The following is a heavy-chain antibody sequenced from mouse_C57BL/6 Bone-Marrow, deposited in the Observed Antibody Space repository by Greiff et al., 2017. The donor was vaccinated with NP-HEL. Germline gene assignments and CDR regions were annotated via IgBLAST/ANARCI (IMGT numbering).Heavy chain of an antibody. CDR3: ARRGYSLYAMDY. CDR1: GFTFSSYA. CDR2: ISDGGSYT. J-gene: IGHJ4*01. Sequence: EVKVVESGGGLVKPGGSLQLSCAASGFTFSSYAMSWVRQTPEKRLEWVATISDGGSYTYYPDNVKGRFTISRDNAKNNLYLQMSHLKSEDTAMYYCARRGYSLYAMDYWGQGTSVTVSS. D-gene: IGHD2-12*01. V-gene: IGHV5-4*03.